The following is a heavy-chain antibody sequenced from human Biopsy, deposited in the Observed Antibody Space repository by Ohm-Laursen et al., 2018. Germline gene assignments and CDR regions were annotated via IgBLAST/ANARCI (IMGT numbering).Heavy chain of an antibody. V-gene: IGHV3-21*01. CDR1: GFTFSSYS. CDR3: AKGDYFDSNGYFWFDP. D-gene: IGHD3-22*01. Sequence: SLRLSCAASGFTFSSYSMNWVRQAPGKGLEWVSSISTSSTYIYYADSVKGRFSISRDDALNSLYLQMNSLRAEDTAVYYCAKGDYFDSNGYFWFDPWGQGTLVTVSS. J-gene: IGHJ5*02. CDR2: ISTSSTYI.